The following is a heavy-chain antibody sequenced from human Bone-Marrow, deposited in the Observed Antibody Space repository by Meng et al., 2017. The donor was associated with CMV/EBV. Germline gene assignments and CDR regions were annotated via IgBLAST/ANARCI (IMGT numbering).Heavy chain of an antibody. CDR1: GYTFTSYD. CDR3: ARGPRWNYGFYYYYGMDV. V-gene: IGHV1-8*03. CDR2: MNPNSGNT. J-gene: IGHJ6*02. D-gene: IGHD1-7*01. Sequence: DSVKVSCQASGYTFTSYDINWVRQTTGQGLEWMGWMNPNSGNTGYAQKFQGRVTITRNTPISTAYMELSSLRSEDTAVYYCARGPRWNYGFYYYYGMDVWGQGTTVTVSS.